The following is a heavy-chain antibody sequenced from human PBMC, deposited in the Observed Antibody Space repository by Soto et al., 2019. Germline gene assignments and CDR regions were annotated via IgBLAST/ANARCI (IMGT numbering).Heavy chain of an antibody. Sequence: EVQLVESGGGLVQPGGSLRLSCAASGFTFSSYWMSWVRQAPGKGLEWVANIKQDGSEKYYVDSVKGRFTISRDNAKNSLYLQINSLRAEDTAVYYCARGRRRSVGYYFDYSGKGTLVTVSS. CDR3: ARGRRRSVGYYFDY. V-gene: IGHV3-7*03. CDR2: IKQDGSEK. J-gene: IGHJ4*02. D-gene: IGHD3-10*01. CDR1: GFTFSSYW.